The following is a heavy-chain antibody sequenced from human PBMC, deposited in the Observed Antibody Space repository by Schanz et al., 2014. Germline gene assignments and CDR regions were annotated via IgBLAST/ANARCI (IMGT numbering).Heavy chain of an antibody. D-gene: IGHD2-15*01. CDR2: ISGSGGST. J-gene: IGHJ6*02. CDR1: GFTISSYS. Sequence: EVHLVESGGGLVKRGGSLRLSCAASGFTISSYSMNWVRQAPGKGLEWVSGISGSGGSTYYADSVKGRFTISRDNSKNTLYLQMNSLRAEDTAVYYCAKARRKSNCSGGRCFHYSYYGMDVWGQGTTVTVSS. CDR3: AKARRKSNCSGGRCFHYSYYGMDV. V-gene: IGHV3-23*04.